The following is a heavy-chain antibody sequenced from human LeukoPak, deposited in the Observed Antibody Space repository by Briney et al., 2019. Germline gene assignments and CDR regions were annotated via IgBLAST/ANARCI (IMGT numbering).Heavy chain of an antibody. D-gene: IGHD3-22*01. V-gene: IGHV1-2*02. Sequence: ASVKVSCKVSGYTLTELSMHWVRQAPGQGLEWMGWISPNSGDTNCAQKFQGRVTMTRDTSITTAYMELSRLRSDDTAVYYCARQRTPNYYDNRPDAFDIWGQGTMVTVSS. CDR2: ISPNSGDT. CDR1: GYTLTELS. J-gene: IGHJ3*02. CDR3: ARQRTPNYYDNRPDAFDI.